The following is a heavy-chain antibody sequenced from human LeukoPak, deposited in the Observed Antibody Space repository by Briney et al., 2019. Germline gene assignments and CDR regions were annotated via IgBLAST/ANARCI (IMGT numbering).Heavy chain of an antibody. J-gene: IGHJ3*02. D-gene: IGHD1-14*01. Sequence: GGSLRLSCAASGFTFSSYEMNWVRQAPGKGLEWVSYISSSGSTIYYADSVKGRFTISRDNAKNSLYLQMNSLRAEDTAVYYCARVQPGLRDAFDIWGQGTMVTVSS. CDR1: GFTFSSYE. V-gene: IGHV3-48*03. CDR2: ISSSGSTI. CDR3: ARVQPGLRDAFDI.